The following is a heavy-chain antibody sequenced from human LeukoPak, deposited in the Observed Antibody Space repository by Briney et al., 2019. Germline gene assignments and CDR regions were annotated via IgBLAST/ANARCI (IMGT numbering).Heavy chain of an antibody. D-gene: IGHD6-19*01. Sequence: GRXLRLSCAASGLIFRNYGMHWVGEGPGKGVEWFAIIYYDCNNNDFALSVHGLFTISKPNSKNTLYLQINSLRAEDTAMYYCSTSEPGIAVALWGQGTLVSVSS. J-gene: IGHJ4*02. CDR2: IYYDCNNN. CDR3: STSEPGIAVAL. CDR1: GLIFRNYG. V-gene: IGHV3-33*01.